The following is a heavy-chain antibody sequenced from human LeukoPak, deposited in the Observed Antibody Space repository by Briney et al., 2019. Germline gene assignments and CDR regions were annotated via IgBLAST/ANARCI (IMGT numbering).Heavy chain of an antibody. CDR2: IYCSGST. CDR3: ARDGTKLLGYGMDV. J-gene: IGHJ6*02. V-gene: IGHV4-31*03. Sequence: SQTLSLTCTVSGGSISSGGYYWSWIRQHPGKGLEWIGYIYCSGSTYYNPSLKSRVTISVDTSKNQFSLKLSSVTAADTAVYYCARDGTKLLGYGMDVWGQGTTVTVSS. CDR1: GGSISSGGYY. D-gene: IGHD3-16*01.